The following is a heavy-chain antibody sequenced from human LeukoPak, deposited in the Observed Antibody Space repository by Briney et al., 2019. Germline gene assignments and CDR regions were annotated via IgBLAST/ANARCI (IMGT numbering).Heavy chain of an antibody. CDR1: GGPISSSSYY. CDR2: INHSGST. D-gene: IGHD6-19*01. J-gene: IGHJ4*02. V-gene: IGHV4-39*07. Sequence: PSETLSLTCTVSGGPISSSSYYWSWIRQPPGKGLEWIGEINHSGSTNYNPSLKSRVTISVDTSKNQFSLKLSSVTAADTAVYYCARVVRWLMDFDYWGQGTLVTVSS. CDR3: ARVVRWLMDFDY.